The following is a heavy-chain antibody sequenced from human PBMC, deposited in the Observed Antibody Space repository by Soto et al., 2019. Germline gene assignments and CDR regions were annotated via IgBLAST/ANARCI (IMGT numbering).Heavy chain of an antibody. CDR3: ARDWGERGVFWSGYSRWFDP. D-gene: IGHD3-3*01. CDR2: ISAYNGNT. V-gene: IGHV1-18*01. J-gene: IGHJ5*02. Sequence: ASVKVSCKASGYTFTSYGISWVRQAPGQGLEWMGWISAYNGNTNYAQKLQGRVTMTTDTSTSTAYMELRSLRSDDTAVYYCARDWGERGVFWSGYSRWFDPWGQGTLVTVSS. CDR1: GYTFTSYG.